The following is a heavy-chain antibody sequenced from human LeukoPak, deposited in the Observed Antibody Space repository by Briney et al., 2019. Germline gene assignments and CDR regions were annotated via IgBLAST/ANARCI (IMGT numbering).Heavy chain of an antibody. CDR1: GYTFTSYD. CDR3: ARKYYDSSGYWDAFDI. D-gene: IGHD3-22*01. Sequence: ASVKVSCKASGYTFTSYDINWVRQAPGQGLEWMRWMNPNSGNTVYAQKFQGRVTLTRNTSISTAYMELSSLRSEDTAVYYCARKYYDSSGYWDAFDIWGQGTMVTVSS. J-gene: IGHJ3*02. CDR2: MNPNSGNT. V-gene: IGHV1-8*01.